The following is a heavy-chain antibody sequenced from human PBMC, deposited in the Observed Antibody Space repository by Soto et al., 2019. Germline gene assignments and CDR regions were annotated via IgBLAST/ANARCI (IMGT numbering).Heavy chain of an antibody. CDR3: ARDLNLGSMDV. V-gene: IGHV4-30-2*01. Sequence: SETLSLTCAVSGGSISSGFYSWSWIRQPPGKGLEWVRYIYHSGSTYYNPSLKSRVTISVDRSKNQFSLKLNSVTAADTAVYYCARDLNLGSMDVWGQGTTVTVSS. CDR1: GGSISSGFYS. J-gene: IGHJ6*02. CDR2: IYHSGST. D-gene: IGHD2-15*01.